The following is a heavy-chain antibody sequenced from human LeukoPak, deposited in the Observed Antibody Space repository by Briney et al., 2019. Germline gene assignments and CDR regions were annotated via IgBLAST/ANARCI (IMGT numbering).Heavy chain of an antibody. CDR3: ARAIGVTCISTSCYSFDY. Sequence: PGGSLRLSCAASGFIFDDYAIHWVRQAPGKGLEWVSGISWNSGSIAYADSVKGRFTISRDNAKNSLYPQMNSLRAEDTALYYCARAIGVTCISTSCYSFDYWGQGTLVTVSS. CDR2: ISWNSGSI. CDR1: GFIFDDYA. V-gene: IGHV3-9*01. J-gene: IGHJ4*02. D-gene: IGHD2-2*02.